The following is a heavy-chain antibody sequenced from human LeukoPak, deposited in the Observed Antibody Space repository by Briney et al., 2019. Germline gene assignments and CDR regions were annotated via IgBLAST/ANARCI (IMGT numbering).Heavy chain of an antibody. J-gene: IGHJ4*02. V-gene: IGHV3-74*01. D-gene: IGHD1-14*01. CDR3: ARGRYYLDS. CDR2: INSDGSRA. CDR1: GFTFSTYW. Sequence: GGSLRLSCAASGFTFSTYWTHWVRQAPGKGLVWVSRINSDGSRAYYADSVKGRFTISRDNAKNTLYLQMSSLGAEDTAVYYCARGRYYLDSWGQGTLVTVSS.